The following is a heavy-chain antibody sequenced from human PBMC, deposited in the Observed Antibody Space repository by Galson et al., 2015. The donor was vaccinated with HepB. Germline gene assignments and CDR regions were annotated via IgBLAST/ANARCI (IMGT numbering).Heavy chain of an antibody. CDR1: GFTFGDYA. D-gene: IGHD3-22*01. Sequence: SLRLSCAASGFTFGDYAMSWFRQAPGKGLEWVGFIRSSAYGGTTEYAASVKGRFTISRDDSKSIAYLQMNSLKTEDTAVYYCTRDLDYYDSSGLQPDAFDIWGQGTMVTVSS. V-gene: IGHV3-49*03. CDR3: TRDLDYYDSSGLQPDAFDI. CDR2: IRSSAYGGTT. J-gene: IGHJ3*02.